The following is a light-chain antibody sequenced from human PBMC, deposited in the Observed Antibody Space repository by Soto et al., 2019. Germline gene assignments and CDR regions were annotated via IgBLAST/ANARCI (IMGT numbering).Light chain of an antibody. J-gene: IGLJ1*01. Sequence: QSVLTQWPSASASLGASVKLTCTLSSGHSSYAIAWHQQQPEKGPRYLMKLNSDGSHSKGDGIPDRFSGSSSGAERYLIISSLQSEDAADYYCQTWGTGIHVFGTGTKLTVL. CDR1: SGHSSYA. V-gene: IGLV4-69*01. CDR3: QTWGTGIHV. CDR2: LNSDGSH.